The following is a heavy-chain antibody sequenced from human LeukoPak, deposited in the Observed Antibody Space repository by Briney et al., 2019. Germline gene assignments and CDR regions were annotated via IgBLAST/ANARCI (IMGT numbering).Heavy chain of an antibody. CDR2: IWYDGSNK. CDR1: GFTFSSYG. CDR3: ARGLDYDSSGYFGY. V-gene: IGHV3-33*01. J-gene: IGHJ4*02. Sequence: PGGSLRLSGAASGFTFSSYGMHWVRQAPGKGLEWVAVIWYDGSNKYYADSVKGRFTISRDNSKNTLYLQMNSLRAEDTAVYYCARGLDYDSSGYFGYWGQGTLVTVSS. D-gene: IGHD3-22*01.